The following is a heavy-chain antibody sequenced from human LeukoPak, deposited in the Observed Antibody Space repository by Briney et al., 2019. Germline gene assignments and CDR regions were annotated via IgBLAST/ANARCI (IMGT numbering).Heavy chain of an antibody. J-gene: IGHJ4*02. D-gene: IGHD6-19*01. CDR1: GGSISSGSYY. CDR3: ARVAGRAGPLYFDY. CDR2: IYYSGST. Sequence: KTSETLSLTCTVSGGSISSGSYYWSWIRQPPGKGLEWIGYIYYSGSTNYNPSLKSRVIISVDTSKNQFSLKLSSVTAADTAVYYCARVAGRAGPLYFDYWGQGTLVTVSS. V-gene: IGHV4-61*01.